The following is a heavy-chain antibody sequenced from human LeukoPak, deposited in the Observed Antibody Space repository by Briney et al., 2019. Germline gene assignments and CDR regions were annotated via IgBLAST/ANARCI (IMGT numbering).Heavy chain of an antibody. V-gene: IGHV4-31*03. Sequence: SQTLSLTCTVSGGSISSGGYYWSWIRQHPGKGLEWIGYIYYSGSTYYNPSLKSRVTISVDTSKNQFSLKLSSVTAADTAVYYCARGGLGYSGYGVNTFDYWGQGTLVTVSS. CDR3: ARGGLGYSGYGVNTFDY. J-gene: IGHJ4*02. CDR1: GGSISSGGYY. CDR2: IYYSGST. D-gene: IGHD5-12*01.